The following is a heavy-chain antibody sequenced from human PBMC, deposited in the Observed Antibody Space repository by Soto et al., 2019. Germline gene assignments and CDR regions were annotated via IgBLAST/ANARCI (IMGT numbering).Heavy chain of an antibody. CDR1: GGSISSGDYY. J-gene: IGHJ5*02. V-gene: IGHV4-30-4*01. Sequence: SETLSLTCTVSGGSISSGDYYWSWIRQPPGKGLEWIGYIYYSGTTYYNPSLKSRVTISVDTSKSQFSLKLSSVTAADTAVYFCARAFLTLWLDHWGQGTLVTVSS. D-gene: IGHD2-15*01. CDR3: ARAFLTLWLDH. CDR2: IYYSGTT.